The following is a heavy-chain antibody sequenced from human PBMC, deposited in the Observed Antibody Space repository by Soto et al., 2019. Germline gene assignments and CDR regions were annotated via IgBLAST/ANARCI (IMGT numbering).Heavy chain of an antibody. CDR1: GGTFSSYA. Sequence: QVHLVKSGAEVKKPGSSVKVSCKASGGTFSSYAISWMQQAPGQGIEWMGGIIPIFGTANYAQKFQGRVTITADESTSTAYMELSSLRSEDTAVYYCARGYGYNLADAFDIWGQGTMVTVSS. CDR3: ARGYGYNLADAFDI. CDR2: IIPIFGTA. D-gene: IGHD5-12*01. J-gene: IGHJ3*02. V-gene: IGHV1-69*12.